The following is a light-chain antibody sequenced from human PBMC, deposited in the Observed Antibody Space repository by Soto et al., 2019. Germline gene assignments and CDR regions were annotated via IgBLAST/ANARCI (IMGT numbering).Light chain of an antibody. Sequence: EIVLTQSPGTLSLSPGEGATLSCRASQSVSSNNLAWYQQKPGRAPRLLIYGAFNRASDIPHRFSGSGSGTDFTLTISRLEPEDFAVYDCQQFGSSPPYTFGQGTRLEIK. V-gene: IGKV3-20*01. J-gene: IGKJ2*01. CDR3: QQFGSSPPYT. CDR2: GAF. CDR1: QSVSSNN.